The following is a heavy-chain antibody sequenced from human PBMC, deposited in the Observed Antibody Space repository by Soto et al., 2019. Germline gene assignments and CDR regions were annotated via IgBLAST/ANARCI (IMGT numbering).Heavy chain of an antibody. CDR2: ICSGGTT. V-gene: IGHV3-66*01. J-gene: IGHJ4*02. CDR3: ATSPANRGWFSYFDY. D-gene: IGHD2-15*01. CDR1: ELTATTRC. Sequence: GGSLRLSCATSELTATTRCMSWVRQAPGKGLEWVSVICSGGTTHYADSVKGRFIISSDNSKNTVYLQMNSLRAEDTGIYYCATSPANRGWFSYFDYWGQGT.